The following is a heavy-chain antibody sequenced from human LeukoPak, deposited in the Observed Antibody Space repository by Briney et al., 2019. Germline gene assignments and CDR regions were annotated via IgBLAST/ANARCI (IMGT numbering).Heavy chain of an antibody. J-gene: IGHJ6*03. CDR3: ARDQGSGINYYYYYMDV. D-gene: IGHD3-10*01. Sequence: AGSLRLSCAASGFTFSSYGMHWVRQAPGKGLEWVAVISYDGSNKYYADSVKGRFTISRDNSKNTLYLQMNSLRAEDTAVYYCARDQGSGINYYYYYMDVWGKGTTVTVSS. V-gene: IGHV3-30*03. CDR2: ISYDGSNK. CDR1: GFTFSSYG.